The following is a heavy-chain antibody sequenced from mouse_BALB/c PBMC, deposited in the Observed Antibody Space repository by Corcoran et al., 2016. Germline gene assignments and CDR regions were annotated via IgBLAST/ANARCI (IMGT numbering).Heavy chain of an antibody. Sequence: EVQLQQSGPELVKPGASVKMSCKASGYTFTSYVMHWVKQKPGQGLEWIGYINPYNDGTKYNEKFKGKATLPSDKSSSTAYMELSSLTSEDSAVDYCARVYPGIAMDYWGQGTSVTVSS. CDR3: ARVYPGIAMDY. J-gene: IGHJ4*01. CDR1: GYTFTSYV. CDR2: INPYNDGT. V-gene: IGHV1S136*01.